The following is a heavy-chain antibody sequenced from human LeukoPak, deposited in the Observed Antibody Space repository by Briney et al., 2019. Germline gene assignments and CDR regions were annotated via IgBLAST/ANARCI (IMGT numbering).Heavy chain of an antibody. J-gene: IGHJ4*02. CDR2: IRYDGSNK. D-gene: IGHD3-22*01. CDR1: GFTFSSYG. V-gene: IGHV3-30*02. CDR3: AKGVHYYDSSGYYSLNY. Sequence: GSLRLSCAASGFTFSSYGMHWVRQAPGKGLEWVAFIRYDGSNKYYADSVKGRFTISRDNSKNTLYLQMNSLRAEDTAVYYCAKGVHYYDSSGYYSLNYWGQGTLVTVSS.